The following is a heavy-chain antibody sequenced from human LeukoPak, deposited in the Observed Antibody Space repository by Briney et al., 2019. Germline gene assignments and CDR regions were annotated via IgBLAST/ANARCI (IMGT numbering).Heavy chain of an antibody. Sequence: SQTLSLTCAVSGGSISSGGYSWSWIRQPPGKGLEWIGYIYHSGSTYYNPSLKSRVTISVDTSKNQFSLNLGSVTAADTAVYYCVRDRELNYWGQGTLVTVSS. CDR1: GGSISSGGYS. D-gene: IGHD3-10*01. J-gene: IGHJ4*02. CDR2: IYHSGST. V-gene: IGHV4-30-2*02. CDR3: VRDRELNY.